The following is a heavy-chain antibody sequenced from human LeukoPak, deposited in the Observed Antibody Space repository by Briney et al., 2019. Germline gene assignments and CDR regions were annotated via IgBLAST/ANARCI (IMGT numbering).Heavy chain of an antibody. V-gene: IGHV3-21*01. CDR2: ISSSSSYI. CDR1: GFTFSSYS. Sequence: GGSLRLSCAASGFTFSSYSMNWVRQAPGKGLEWVSSISSSSSYIYYADSVKGQFTISRDNAKNSLYLQMNSLRAEDTAVYYCARGKAPGGGAAAGTRYFDYWGQGTLVTVSS. J-gene: IGHJ4*02. CDR3: ARGKAPGGGAAAGTRYFDY. D-gene: IGHD6-13*01.